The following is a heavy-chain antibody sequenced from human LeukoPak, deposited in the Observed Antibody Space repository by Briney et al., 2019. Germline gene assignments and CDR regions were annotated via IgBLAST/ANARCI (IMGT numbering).Heavy chain of an antibody. CDR3: TRRSGANYYYYYMDV. CDR1: GFTFGDYA. Sequence: GGSLRLSCTASGFTFGDYAMSWVRQAPGKGLEWVGFIRSKAYGGTTEYAASVKGRFTISRDDSKSIAYLQMNSLKTEDTAVYYCTRRSGANYYYYYMDVWGKGTTVTIS. J-gene: IGHJ6*03. D-gene: IGHD3-10*01. CDR2: IRSKAYGGTT. V-gene: IGHV3-49*04.